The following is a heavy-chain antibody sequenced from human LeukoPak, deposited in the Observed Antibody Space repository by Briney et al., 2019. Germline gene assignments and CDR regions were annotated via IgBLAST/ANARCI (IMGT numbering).Heavy chain of an antibody. D-gene: IGHD5-18*01. CDR1: GGSFVRYA. V-gene: IGHV1-69*01. J-gene: IGHJ4*02. CDR2: IVPILGTA. CDR3: ARSQGYSYGSSY. Sequence: SVKVSCKAPGGSFVRYAISWVRQAPGQGLEWMGGIVPILGTANYAQKFQGRVTITADDSTGTAYMELTSLRSVDTAVYYCARSQGYSYGSSYWGQGTLVTVSS.